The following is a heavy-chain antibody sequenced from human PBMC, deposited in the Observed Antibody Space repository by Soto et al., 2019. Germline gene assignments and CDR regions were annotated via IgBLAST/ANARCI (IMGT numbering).Heavy chain of an antibody. CDR3: ARRYGGNFDY. CDR2: IYYSGST. V-gene: IGHV4-59*01. Sequence: QVQLQESGPGLVKPSETLSLTCTVSGGSISSYYWSWIRQPPGKGLEWIGYIYYSGSTSYNPSLKSRVTISVDTSKNQFSLKLSSVTAADTAVYYCARRYGGNFDYWGQGTLVTFSS. J-gene: IGHJ4*02. CDR1: GGSISSYY. D-gene: IGHD3-16*01.